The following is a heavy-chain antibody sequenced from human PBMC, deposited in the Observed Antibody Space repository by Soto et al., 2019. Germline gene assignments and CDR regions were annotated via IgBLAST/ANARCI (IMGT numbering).Heavy chain of an antibody. CDR1: GGSISSGDYY. CDR2: IYYSGST. Sequence: SETLSLTCTVSGGSISSGDYYWSWIRQPPGKGLEWIGYIYYSGSTYYNPSLKSRVTISVDTSKNQFSLKLSSVTAADTAVYYCATDWSYDSSGYYYGMDVWGQGTTVTVSS. V-gene: IGHV4-30-4*01. D-gene: IGHD3-22*01. CDR3: ATDWSYDSSGYYYGMDV. J-gene: IGHJ6*02.